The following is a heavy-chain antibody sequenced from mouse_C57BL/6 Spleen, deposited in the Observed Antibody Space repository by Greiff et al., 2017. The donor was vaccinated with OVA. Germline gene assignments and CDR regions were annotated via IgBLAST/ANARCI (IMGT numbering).Heavy chain of an antibody. D-gene: IGHD2-4*01. CDR2: IYPGSGST. J-gene: IGHJ3*01. Sequence: QVQLQQPGAELVKPGASVKMSCKASGYTFTSYWITWVKQRPGQGLEWIGDIYPGSGSTNYNEKFKSKATLTVDTSSSTAYMQLSSLTSEDSAVYYCARYDYDEETWFAYWGQGTLVTVSA. CDR1: GYTFTSYW. CDR3: ARYDYDEETWFAY. V-gene: IGHV1-55*01.